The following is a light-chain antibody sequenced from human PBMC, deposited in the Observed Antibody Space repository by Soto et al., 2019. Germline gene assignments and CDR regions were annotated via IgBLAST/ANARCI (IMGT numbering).Light chain of an antibody. CDR3: QQSYSTPLT. CDR2: AAS. J-gene: IGKJ4*01. V-gene: IGKV1-39*01. CDR1: QSISTY. Sequence: DIQMTHSQCCISQSXCRGFPISSXASQSISTYLNWYQQKPGKAPKLLIYAASSLQSGVPSRFSGSGSGTDLTLTISSLQPEDFATYYCQQSYSTPLTFGGGTKVDI.